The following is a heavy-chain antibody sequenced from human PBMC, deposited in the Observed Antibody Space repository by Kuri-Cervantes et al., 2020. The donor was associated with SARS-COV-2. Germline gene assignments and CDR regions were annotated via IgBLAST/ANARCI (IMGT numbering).Heavy chain of an antibody. V-gene: IGHV3-74*01. Sequence: GGSLSLSCAASGFTFSNYWMHWVRQGPGTGLVWVSLVNSDWSGTSYSDSVHGRFTISRDNAKNTLYLQMRSLRAEDKAVYYCARPLMAGPHYFDFWGQGTLVTVSS. CDR3: ARPLMAGPHYFDF. CDR1: GFTFSNYW. D-gene: IGHD6-19*01. CDR2: VNSDWSGT. J-gene: IGHJ4*02.